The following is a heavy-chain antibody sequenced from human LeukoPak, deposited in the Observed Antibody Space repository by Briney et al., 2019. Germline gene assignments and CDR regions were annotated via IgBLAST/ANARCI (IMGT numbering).Heavy chain of an antibody. J-gene: IGHJ4*02. D-gene: IGHD1-26*01. V-gene: IGHV4-38-2*02. CDR3: ARGGIVGATGVY. CDR1: GFSIRSGFY. Sequence: PSETLSLTCTVSGFSIRSGFYWGWIRQPPGKGLEWIGSIYHSGSTYYNPSLKSRVTISVDTSKNQFSLKLSSVTAADTAVYYCARGGIVGATGVYWGQGTLVTVSS. CDR2: IYHSGST.